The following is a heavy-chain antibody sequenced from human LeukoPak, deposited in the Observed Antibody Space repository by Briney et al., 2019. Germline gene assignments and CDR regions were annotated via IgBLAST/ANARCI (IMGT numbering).Heavy chain of an antibody. CDR3: ARISGYSYGGDY. CDR2: IHPSGST. CDR1: GDSISSYY. Sequence: SETLSLTCTVSGDSISSYYWSWIRQPAGKGLEWIGRIHPSGSTNYNPSLKSRVTLSVDTSKNQFSLKLSSVTAADTAVYYCARISGYSYGGDYWGQGTLVTVSS. V-gene: IGHV4-4*07. J-gene: IGHJ4*02. D-gene: IGHD5-18*01.